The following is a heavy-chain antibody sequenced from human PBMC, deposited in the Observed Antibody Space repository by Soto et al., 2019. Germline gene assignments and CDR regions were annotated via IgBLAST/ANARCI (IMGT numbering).Heavy chain of an antibody. D-gene: IGHD6-19*01. V-gene: IGHV3-30-3*01. J-gene: IGHJ2*01. CDR1: GFTFSSYA. Sequence: QVQLVESGGGVVQPGRSLRLSCAASGFTFSSYAMHWVRQAPGKGLEWVAVISYDGSNKYYADSVKGRFTISRDNSKNTLYLQMNSLRADDTAVYYCARGNVAGHWYFDLWGRGTLVTVSS. CDR3: ARGNVAGHWYFDL. CDR2: ISYDGSNK.